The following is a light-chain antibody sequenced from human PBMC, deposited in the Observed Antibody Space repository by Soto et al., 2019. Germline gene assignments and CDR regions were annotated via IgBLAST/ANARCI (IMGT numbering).Light chain of an antibody. Sequence: DIPMTQSPSSLSASVGEIVSITCRASQRFASYLNWYQQKPGQAPKLLIFAAFSLQSGVPSRFSGSGSGTDFTLTITSLQPEDVATYYCQQSYSIPWTLGQGTKVDIK. CDR3: QQSYSIPWT. V-gene: IGKV1-39*01. CDR1: QRFASY. J-gene: IGKJ1*01. CDR2: AAF.